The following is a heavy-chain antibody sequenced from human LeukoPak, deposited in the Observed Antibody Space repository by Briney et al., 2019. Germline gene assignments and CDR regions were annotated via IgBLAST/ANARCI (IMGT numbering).Heavy chain of an antibody. CDR3: ASTVWGSFDI. D-gene: IGHD3-16*01. J-gene: IGHJ3*02. Sequence: SETLSLTCTVSGGSISSGDYYWSWIRQPPGKGLEWIGHIYYSGTTYYNPSLKSRVTISVDTSKNQFSLKLSSVTATDTAVYYCASTVWGSFDIWGQGTVVTVSP. V-gene: IGHV4-30-4*01. CDR2: IYYSGTT. CDR1: GGSISSGDYY.